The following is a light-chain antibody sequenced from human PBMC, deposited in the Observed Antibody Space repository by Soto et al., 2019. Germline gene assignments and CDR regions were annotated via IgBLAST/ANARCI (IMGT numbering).Light chain of an antibody. CDR3: QQYDDLPFT. Sequence: DIQMTQSPSSLSASVGDRVTITCQADQGISKSLSWYQQKPGMAPKLLIYDASNLETGVPSRFSGSGSGIDFTLTISSLQPEDFGIYYCQQYDDLPFTFGGGTKVEIK. CDR1: QGISKS. J-gene: IGKJ4*01. CDR2: DAS. V-gene: IGKV1-33*01.